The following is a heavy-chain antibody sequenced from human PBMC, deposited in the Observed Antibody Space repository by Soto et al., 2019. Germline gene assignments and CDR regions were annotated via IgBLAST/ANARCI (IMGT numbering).Heavy chain of an antibody. V-gene: IGHV3-23*01. CDR1: GFTFSSYA. CDR2: ISGSGGST. CDR3: ARRTSGWYLDY. J-gene: IGHJ4*02. D-gene: IGHD6-19*01. Sequence: EVQLLESGGGLVHPGGSLRLSCAASGFTFSSYAMSWVRQAPGKGLEWVSVISGSGGSTYYADSVKGRFTISRDNSKNTLYLQMNSLRAEYTAVYYCARRTSGWYLDYWGQGTLVTVSS.